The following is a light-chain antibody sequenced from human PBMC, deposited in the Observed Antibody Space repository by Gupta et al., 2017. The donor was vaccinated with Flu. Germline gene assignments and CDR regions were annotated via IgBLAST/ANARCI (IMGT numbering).Light chain of an antibody. CDR2: KAS. Sequence: VGDRVIITCRASQSLSGCLAWYQQKPGKAPKLLIYKASTLESGVPPRFSGSGSATEFTPTITNLQPDDFATYYCQQCDTYSTFGQGTKVEI. CDR1: QSLSGC. CDR3: QQCDTYST. V-gene: IGKV1-5*03. J-gene: IGKJ1*01.